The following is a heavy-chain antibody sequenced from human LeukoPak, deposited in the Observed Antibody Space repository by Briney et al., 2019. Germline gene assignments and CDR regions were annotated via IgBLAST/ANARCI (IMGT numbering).Heavy chain of an antibody. D-gene: IGHD3-10*01. CDR1: GGSISSSSYY. V-gene: IGHV4-39*01. CDR2: IYYSGST. Sequence: PSETLSLTCTVSGGSISSSSYYWGWIRQPPGKGLEWIGSIYYSGSTYYNPSLKSRVTISVDTSKNQFSLKLSSVTAADTAVYYCARHNYYGSGSYSHAFDIWGQGTMVTVSP. J-gene: IGHJ3*02. CDR3: ARHNYYGSGSYSHAFDI.